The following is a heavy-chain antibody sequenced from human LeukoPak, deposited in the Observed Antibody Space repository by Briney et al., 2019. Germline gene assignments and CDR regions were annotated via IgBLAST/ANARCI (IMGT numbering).Heavy chain of an antibody. CDR2: IYPGDSDT. D-gene: IGHD2-2*02. J-gene: IGHJ5*02. V-gene: IGHV5-51*01. Sequence: PGESLQISCKGSGYSFTSYWIGWVRQMPGKGLGWIGIIYPGDSDTRYSPSFQGQATISADTSISTASLQWSSLQASDPAMYYCARQSIVVVPAAIEGGWFDPWGQGTLVTVSS. CDR3: ARQSIVVVPAAIEGGWFDP. CDR1: GYSFTSYW.